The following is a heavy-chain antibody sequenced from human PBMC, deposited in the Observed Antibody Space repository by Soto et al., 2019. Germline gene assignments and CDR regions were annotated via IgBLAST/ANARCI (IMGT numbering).Heavy chain of an antibody. Sequence: GGSLRLSCAASGFTLSSYWMHWVRQGPGKGLVWVSRINSDGSSTSYADSVKGRFTISRDNAKNTLYLQMNSLRAEDTAVYYCAKARGYSYGTGIPDYWGQGTLVTVSS. CDR1: GFTLSSYW. CDR2: INSDGSST. CDR3: AKARGYSYGTGIPDY. V-gene: IGHV3-74*01. D-gene: IGHD5-18*01. J-gene: IGHJ4*02.